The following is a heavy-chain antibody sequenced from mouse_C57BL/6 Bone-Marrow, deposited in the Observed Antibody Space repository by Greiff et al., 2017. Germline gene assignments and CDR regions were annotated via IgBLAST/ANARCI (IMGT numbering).Heavy chain of an antibody. Sequence: DVKLVESGGDLVKPGGSLKLSCAASGFTFSSYGMSWVRQTPDKRLELVATISSGVSYSYYPESVKWRFTISRDNAQNALYLQMRSLMSEDTAMYYCARHRYYYGSSYDYWGQGTTLTVSS. J-gene: IGHJ2*01. CDR2: ISSGVSYS. D-gene: IGHD1-1*01. V-gene: IGHV5-6*02. CDR3: ARHRYYYGSSYDY. CDR1: GFTFSSYG.